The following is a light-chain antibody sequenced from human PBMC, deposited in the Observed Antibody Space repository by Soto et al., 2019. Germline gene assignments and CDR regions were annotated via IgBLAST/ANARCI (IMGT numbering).Light chain of an antibody. CDR2: GAS. CDR1: ENIYTN. V-gene: IGKV3-15*01. CDR3: QQYYNWPRT. J-gene: IGKJ5*01. Sequence: EIVMTQSPDTLSMSPGDRATLSCRASENIYTNLAWYQQKPGQAPRLLFYGASTRATGLPARFSGTGSGTEFTLTINSLQAEDSAVYYCQQYYNWPRTFGQGTRLEI.